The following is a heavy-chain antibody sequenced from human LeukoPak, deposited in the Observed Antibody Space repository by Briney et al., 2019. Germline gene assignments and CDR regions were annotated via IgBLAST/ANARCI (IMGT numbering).Heavy chain of an antibody. CDR3: ARGGWLGELFDAFDI. D-gene: IGHD3-10*01. J-gene: IGHJ3*02. CDR1: GGTFSSYA. V-gene: IGHV1-69*13. CDR2: IIPIFGTA. Sequence: SVKVSCKASGGTFSSYAISWVRQAPGQGLEWMGGIIPIFGTANYAQKFQGRVTITADESTSTAYMELSSLRSEDTAVYYCARGGWLGELFDAFDIWGQGTMVTVSS.